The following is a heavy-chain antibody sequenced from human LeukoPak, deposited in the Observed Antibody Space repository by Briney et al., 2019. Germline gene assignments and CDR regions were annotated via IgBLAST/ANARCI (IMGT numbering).Heavy chain of an antibody. Sequence: GASVKVSCKASGYTFTGYYMHWVRQAPGQGLEWMGRINPNSGGTNYAQKFQGRVTMTRDTSISTAYMELSRLRSDDTAVCYCARDYRKGIAAAGTMEIWGQGTLATVSS. CDR2: INPNSGGT. CDR1: GYTFTGYY. CDR3: ARDYRKGIAAAGTMEI. D-gene: IGHD6-13*01. V-gene: IGHV1-2*06. J-gene: IGHJ4*02.